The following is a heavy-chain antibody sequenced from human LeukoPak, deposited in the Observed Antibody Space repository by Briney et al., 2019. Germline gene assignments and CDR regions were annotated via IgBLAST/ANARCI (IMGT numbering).Heavy chain of an antibody. CDR2: IYTSGST. D-gene: IGHD6-13*01. V-gene: IGHV4-61*02. CDR3: ARDGESYSSSWYYNWFDP. CDR1: GGSISSGSYY. J-gene: IGHJ5*02. Sequence: PSETLSLTCTVSGGSISSGSYYWRWIRQPAGKGLEWIGRIYTSGSTNYNPSLKSRFTISVDTSKNQFSLKLSSVTAADTAVYYCARDGESYSSSWYYNWFDPWGQGTLVTVSS.